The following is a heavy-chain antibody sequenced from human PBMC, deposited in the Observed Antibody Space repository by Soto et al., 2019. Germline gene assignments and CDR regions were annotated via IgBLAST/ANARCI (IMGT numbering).Heavy chain of an antibody. Sequence: GASVKVSCKASGGTFSSYAISWVRQAPGQGLEWMGGIIPIFGTANYAQKFQGRVTITADKSTSTAYMELSSLRSEDTAVYYCASTKGLNWFDPWGQGTLVTVSS. CDR3: ASTKGLNWFDP. CDR1: GGTFSSYA. CDR2: IIPIFGTA. J-gene: IGHJ5*02. D-gene: IGHD3-3*01. V-gene: IGHV1-69*06.